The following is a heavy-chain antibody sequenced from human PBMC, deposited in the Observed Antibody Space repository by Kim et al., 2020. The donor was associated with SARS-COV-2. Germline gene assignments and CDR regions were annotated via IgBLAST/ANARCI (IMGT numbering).Heavy chain of an antibody. V-gene: IGHV4-61*02. J-gene: IGHJ4*02. D-gene: IGHD3-3*01. CDR3: ARDGDRSGFWSYFDY. CDR2: IYTSGST. CDR1: GGSISSGSYY. Sequence: SETLSLTCTVSGGSISSGSYYWSWIRQPAGKGLEWIGRIYTSGSTNYNPSLKSRVTISVDTSKNQFSLKLSSVTAADTAVYYCARDGDRSGFWSYFDYWGQGTLVTVSS.